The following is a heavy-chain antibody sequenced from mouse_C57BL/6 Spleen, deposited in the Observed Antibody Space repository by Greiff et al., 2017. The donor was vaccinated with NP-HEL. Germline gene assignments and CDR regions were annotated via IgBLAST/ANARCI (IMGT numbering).Heavy chain of an antibody. CDR2: IYPGDGDT. CDR3: ARGDSSGYGGFDY. D-gene: IGHD3-2*02. CDR1: GYAFSSYW. Sequence: QVQLQQSGAELVKPGASVKISCKASGYAFSSYWMNWVKQRPGKGLEWIGQIYPGDGDTNYNGKFKGKATLTADKSSSTAYMQLSSLTSEDSAVYFCARGDSSGYGGFDYWGQGTTLTVSS. J-gene: IGHJ2*01. V-gene: IGHV1-80*01.